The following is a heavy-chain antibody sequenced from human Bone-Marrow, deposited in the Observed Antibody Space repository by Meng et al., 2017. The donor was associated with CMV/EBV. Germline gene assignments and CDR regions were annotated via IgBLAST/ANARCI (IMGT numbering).Heavy chain of an antibody. CDR1: GFMFNSYA. J-gene: IGHJ6*02. CDR2: IYSGGST. D-gene: IGHD3/OR15-3a*01. CDR3: ARDIRFLDQYYYYGMDV. V-gene: IGHV3-53*01. Sequence: GESLKISCAASGFMFNSYAMYWVRQAPGKGLEWVSVIYSGGSTYYADSVKGRFTISRDNSKSTLYLQMNSLRAEDTAVYYCARDIRFLDQYYYYGMDVWGQGTTVTVS.